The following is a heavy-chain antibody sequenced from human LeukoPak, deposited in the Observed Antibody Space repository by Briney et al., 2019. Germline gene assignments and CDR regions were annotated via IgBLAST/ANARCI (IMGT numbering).Heavy chain of an antibody. D-gene: IGHD5-18*01. CDR3: AKEGYSYGYDFDY. J-gene: IGHJ4*02. V-gene: IGHV3-23*01. Sequence: GGSLRLSCAASGFSFRNYAMSWVRQAPGKGLEWVSAIGSSGGGTYYADSVKGRLTISRDNSKNTLYVQMNSLRAEDTAVYYCAKEGYSYGYDFDYWGQGTLVTVSS. CDR1: GFSFRNYA. CDR2: IGSSGGGT.